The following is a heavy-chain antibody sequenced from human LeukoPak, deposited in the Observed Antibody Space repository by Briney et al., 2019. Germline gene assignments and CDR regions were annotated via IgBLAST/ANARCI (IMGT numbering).Heavy chain of an antibody. Sequence: PSETLSLTCAVYGGSFSGYYWSWIRQPPGKGLEWIGEINHSGSTNYNPSLKSRVTISVDTSKNQFSLKLSSVTAADTAVYYCARIEYSGPLDYWGQGTLVIVSS. CDR1: GGSFSGYY. V-gene: IGHV4-34*01. D-gene: IGHD1-26*01. J-gene: IGHJ4*02. CDR3: ARIEYSGPLDY. CDR2: INHSGST.